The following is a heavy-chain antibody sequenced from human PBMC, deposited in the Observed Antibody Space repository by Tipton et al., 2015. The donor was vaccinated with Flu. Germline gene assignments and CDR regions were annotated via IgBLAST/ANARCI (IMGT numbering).Heavy chain of an antibody. V-gene: IGHV4-59*08. CDR1: GGSISGYY. CDR3: ARRDYSNYVSVPKNWFDP. Sequence: TLSLTCTVSGGSISGYYWSWIRQPPGKGLEWIGYIHYSGSPHYNPSLKSRVTISIDTSKNQFSLRLSSVTAADTAVYYCARRDYSNYVSVPKNWFDPWGQGVQVNVSS. CDR2: IHYSGSP. J-gene: IGHJ5*02. D-gene: IGHD4-11*01.